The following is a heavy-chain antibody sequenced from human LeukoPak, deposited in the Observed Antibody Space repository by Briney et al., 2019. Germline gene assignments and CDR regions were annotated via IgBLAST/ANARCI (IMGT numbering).Heavy chain of an antibody. V-gene: IGHV3-66*02. CDR3: ARAGTLGYWYFDL. Sequence: PGGSLRLSCAASGFTVSNTFIVWVRQAPGKGLEWVSVFYSGGSTYYADSVKGRFTISRDDSKNTVYLQMNSLRAEDTALYYCARAGTLGYWYFDLWGRGTLVTVSS. D-gene: IGHD2-2*03. CDR2: FYSGGST. J-gene: IGHJ2*01. CDR1: GFTVSNTF.